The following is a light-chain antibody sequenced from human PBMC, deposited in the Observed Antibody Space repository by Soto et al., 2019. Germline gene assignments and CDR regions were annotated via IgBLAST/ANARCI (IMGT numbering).Light chain of an antibody. V-gene: IGKV3-15*01. J-gene: IGKJ4*01. CDR1: QSVNRN. Sequence: EIVMTQSPATLSVSPGERATLSCRASQSVNRNLAWYRQKPGQAPRLLISDASTRATGVPARFSGSGYGTECTLTISSLQSEDSGIYYCQRYNFWPPLTFVGGTKVEIK. CDR3: QRYNFWPPLT. CDR2: DAS.